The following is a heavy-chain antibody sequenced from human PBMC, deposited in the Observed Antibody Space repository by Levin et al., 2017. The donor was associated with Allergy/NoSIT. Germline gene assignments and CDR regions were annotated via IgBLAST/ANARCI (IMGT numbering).Heavy chain of an antibody. CDR1: GGTFSSYA. Sequence: KISCKASGGTFSSYAISWLRQAPGQGLEWMGRIIPILGIANYAQKFQGRVTITADKSTSTAYMELSSLRSEDTAVYYCAREGIVVVPAAIKGEGYYYYMDVWGKGTTVTVSS. D-gene: IGHD2-2*02. J-gene: IGHJ6*03. V-gene: IGHV1-69*04. CDR3: AREGIVVVPAAIKGEGYYYYMDV. CDR2: IIPILGIA.